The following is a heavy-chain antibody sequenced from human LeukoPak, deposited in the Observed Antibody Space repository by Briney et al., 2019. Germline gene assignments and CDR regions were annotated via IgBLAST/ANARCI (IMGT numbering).Heavy chain of an antibody. CDR2: LYPGVST. D-gene: IGHD3-22*01. CDR1: GGPIYSYY. V-gene: IGHV4-4*07. CDR3: ARLKFYDSTGYSPGHYMDV. J-gene: IGHJ6*03. Sequence: SETLSLTCTASGGPIYSYYWSWIRQTAGKGLEWIGRLYPGVSTNYNPSLKSRVTMSVDTSKNQFALKLSAVTAADTAVYYCARLKFYDSTGYSPGHYMDVWGKGTTVTAPS.